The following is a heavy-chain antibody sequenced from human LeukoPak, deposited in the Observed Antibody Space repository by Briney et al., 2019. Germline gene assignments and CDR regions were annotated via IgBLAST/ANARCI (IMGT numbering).Heavy chain of an antibody. J-gene: IGHJ6*03. CDR2: IRYDGSNK. D-gene: IGHD6-6*01. CDR1: GFTFSSYG. Sequence: GGSPRLSCAASGFTFSSYGMHWVRQAPGKGLEWVAFIRYDGSNKYYADSVKGRFTISRDNSKNTLYLQMNSLRAEDTAVYYCAKDKYSSSSGYYYYYYMDVWGKGTTVTVSS. CDR3: AKDKYSSSSGYYYYYYMDV. V-gene: IGHV3-30*02.